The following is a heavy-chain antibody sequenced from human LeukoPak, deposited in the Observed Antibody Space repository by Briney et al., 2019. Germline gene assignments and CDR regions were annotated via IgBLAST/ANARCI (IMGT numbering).Heavy chain of an antibody. V-gene: IGHV4-38-2*02. CDR3: AGKTVTPDY. Sequence: SETLSLTCTVSGYSISSSYYWGWIRQPPGKGLEWIGSIYHSGSTYYNPSLKSRVTISVDTSKNQFSLKLSSVTAADTAVYYCAGKTVTPDYWGQGTLVTVSS. CDR2: IYHSGST. J-gene: IGHJ4*02. D-gene: IGHD4-17*01. CDR1: GYSISSSYY.